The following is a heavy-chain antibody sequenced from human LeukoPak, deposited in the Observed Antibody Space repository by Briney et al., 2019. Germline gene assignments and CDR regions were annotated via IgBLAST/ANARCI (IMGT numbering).Heavy chain of an antibody. V-gene: IGHV3-48*02. J-gene: IGHJ4*02. D-gene: IGHD1-26*01. Sequence: GGSLRLSCAASGFTFSSYSMNWVRQAPGKGLEWVSHITASGTAMFYADSVKGRFTISRDNAKNSLYLQMNSLRDEDTAAYYCASSGSYRFDYWGQGTLVTVSS. CDR1: GFTFSSYS. CDR2: ITASGTAM. CDR3: ASSGSYRFDY.